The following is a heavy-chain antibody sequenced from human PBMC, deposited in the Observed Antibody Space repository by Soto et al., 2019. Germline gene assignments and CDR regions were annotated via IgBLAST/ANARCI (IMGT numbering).Heavy chain of an antibody. CDR2: INHSGST. D-gene: IGHD6-6*01. V-gene: IGHV4-34*01. CDR1: GGSFSGYY. CDR3: ARLSSSSYFDY. Sequence: SETLSLTCAVYGGSFSGYYWSWIRQPPGKGLEWIGEINHSGSTNYNPSLKSRVTISVDTSKNQFSLKLSSVTAADTAVYYCARLSSSSYFDYWGQGTLVTVSS. J-gene: IGHJ4*02.